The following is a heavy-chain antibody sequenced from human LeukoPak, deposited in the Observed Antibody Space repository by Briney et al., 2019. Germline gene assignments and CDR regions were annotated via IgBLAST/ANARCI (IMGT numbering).Heavy chain of an antibody. J-gene: IGHJ4*02. CDR3: ARDYFGAGILDY. CDR1: GFTFSNYE. CDR2: ISNSGNTK. V-gene: IGHV3-48*03. Sequence: GGSLRLSCAASGFTFSNYEMNWIRQAPGKGLEWISYISNSGNTKYYADSVKGRFSISRDNANNSVYLQMNNLRAEDTAVYYCARDYFGAGILDYWGQGTLVSVSS. D-gene: IGHD3-10*01.